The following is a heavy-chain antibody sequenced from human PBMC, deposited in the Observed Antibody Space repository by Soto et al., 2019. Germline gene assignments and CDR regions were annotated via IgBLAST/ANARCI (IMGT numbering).Heavy chain of an antibody. CDR1: GFTFDDYA. Sequence: GGSLRLSCAASGFTFDDYAMHWVRQAPGKGLEWVSGISWNSGSIGYADSVKGRFTISRDNAKNSLYLQMNSLRAEDTALYYCAKDMRDGDYSKYQLLSYAFDIWGQGTMVTVSS. CDR3: AKDMRDGDYSKYQLLSYAFDI. J-gene: IGHJ3*02. V-gene: IGHV3-9*01. D-gene: IGHD2-2*01. CDR2: ISWNSGSI.